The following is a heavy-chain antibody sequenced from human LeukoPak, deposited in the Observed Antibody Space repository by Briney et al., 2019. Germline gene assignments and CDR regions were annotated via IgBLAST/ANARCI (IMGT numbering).Heavy chain of an antibody. Sequence: SETLSLTCIVSGGSVNNYYWSWIRQPPGKGLEWIGNVYHSGSTSYNPSLKSRVTISKDTSKNQFSLRLTSVTAADTAVYYCAREDSGTSGYVFDPWGQGTLVTVSS. CDR1: GGSVNNYY. D-gene: IGHD3-22*01. V-gene: IGHV4-59*02. J-gene: IGHJ5*02. CDR3: AREDSGTSGYVFDP. CDR2: VYHSGST.